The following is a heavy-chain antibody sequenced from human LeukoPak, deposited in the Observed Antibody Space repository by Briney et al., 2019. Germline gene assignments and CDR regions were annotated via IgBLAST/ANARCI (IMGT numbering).Heavy chain of an antibody. CDR1: GYTFTSYG. D-gene: IGHD1-1*01. V-gene: IGHV1-18*01. CDR3: ARDPNDMGGEPGPSPPNYYYGMDV. CDR2: ISAYNGNT. Sequence: GASVKVSCKASGYTFTSYGISWVRQAPGQGLEWMGWISAYNGNTNYAQKLQGRVTMTTDTSTSTAYMELRSLRSDDTAVYYCARDPNDMGGEPGPSPPNYYYGMDVWGQGTTVTVSS. J-gene: IGHJ6*02.